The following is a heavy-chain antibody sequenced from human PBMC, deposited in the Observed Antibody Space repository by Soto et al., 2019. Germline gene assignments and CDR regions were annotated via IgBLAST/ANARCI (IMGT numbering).Heavy chain of an antibody. CDR2: IYYSGST. D-gene: IGHD6-13*01. CDR1: GGSISTSRYY. Sequence: ETLSLPCTVSGGSISTSRYYWGWIRQPPGKGLEWIGSIYYSGSTYYNPSLKSRVTISVDTSKNQFSLKLSSVTAADTAVYYCASSGSSWYFGGYYYYGMDVWGQGTTV. J-gene: IGHJ6*02. V-gene: IGHV4-39*01. CDR3: ASSGSSWYFGGYYYYGMDV.